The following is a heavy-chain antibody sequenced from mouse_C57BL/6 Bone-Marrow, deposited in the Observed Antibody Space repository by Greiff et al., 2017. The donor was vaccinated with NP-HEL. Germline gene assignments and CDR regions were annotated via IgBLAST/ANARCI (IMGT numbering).Heavy chain of an antibody. D-gene: IGHD2-4*01. J-gene: IGHJ1*03. CDR3: ATMTTEGYFDV. Sequence: QVQLQQPGAELVKPGASVKLSCKASGYTFTSYWMHWVKQRPGQGLEWIGMIHPNSGSTNYNEKFKSKATLTVDKSSSTAYMQLSSLTSEDSAVYYCATMTTEGYFDVWGTGTTVTVSS. V-gene: IGHV1-64*01. CDR1: GYTFTSYW. CDR2: IHPNSGST.